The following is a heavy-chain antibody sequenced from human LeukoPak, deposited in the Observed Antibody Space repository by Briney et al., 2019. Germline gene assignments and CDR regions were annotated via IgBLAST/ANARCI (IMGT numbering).Heavy chain of an antibody. CDR2: INQGGSEK. D-gene: IGHD6-13*01. CDR1: GFTFTSYW. J-gene: IGHJ1*01. Sequence: PGGSRRLSCAASGFTFTSYWMTWVRQAPGKGLEWVANINQGGSEKRYVDSVKGRFIISRDNAKNTLYLQMSSLSAEDTAVYYCARGSYSNSWYGSEYFQHWGQGTLVTVSS. CDR3: ARGSYSNSWYGSEYFQH. V-gene: IGHV3-7*04.